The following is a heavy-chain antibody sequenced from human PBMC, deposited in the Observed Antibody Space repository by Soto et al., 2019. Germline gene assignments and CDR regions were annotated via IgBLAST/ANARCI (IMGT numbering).Heavy chain of an antibody. CDR3: AKDLGLQLERLTGHGFDN. Sequence: HPGGSLRLSCAASGFTFSSYAMSWVRRAPGKGLEWVSAISGSGGSTYYADSVKGRFTISRDNSKNTLYLQMNSLRAEDTAVYYCAKDLGLQLERLTGHGFDNCGQGTMVTDSS. CDR2: ISGSGGST. CDR1: GFTFSSYA. V-gene: IGHV3-23*01. J-gene: IGHJ3*02. D-gene: IGHD1-1*01.